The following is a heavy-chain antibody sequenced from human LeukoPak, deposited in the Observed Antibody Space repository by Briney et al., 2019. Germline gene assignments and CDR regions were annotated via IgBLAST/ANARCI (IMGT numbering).Heavy chain of an antibody. Sequence: GGSLRLSCAASGFTFSDYAMSWVRQAPGKGLEWVSAISSSGGSTYYADSVKGRFTISRDNSRYTLYLQMNSLRAEDTAVYYCAKAVAGRFDYWGQGTLATVSS. CDR1: GFTFSDYA. J-gene: IGHJ4*02. V-gene: IGHV3-23*01. D-gene: IGHD6-19*01. CDR3: AKAVAGRFDY. CDR2: ISSSGGST.